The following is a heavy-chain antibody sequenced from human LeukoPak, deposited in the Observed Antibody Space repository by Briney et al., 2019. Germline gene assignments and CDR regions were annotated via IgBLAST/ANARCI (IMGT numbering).Heavy chain of an antibody. V-gene: IGHV3-23*01. D-gene: IGHD2-15*01. CDR1: RFIFSSYA. CDR2: ISGSGDNT. CDR3: AKKLLPNCSGGSCYHDAFDI. Sequence: GGSLRLSCAASRFIFSSYAMSRVRQAPGKGLEWVSTISGSGDNTYYADSVKGRFTISRDNSKNTLYLQMNSLTAEDTAVYYCAKKLLPNCSGGSCYHDAFDIWGQGTMVTVSS. J-gene: IGHJ3*02.